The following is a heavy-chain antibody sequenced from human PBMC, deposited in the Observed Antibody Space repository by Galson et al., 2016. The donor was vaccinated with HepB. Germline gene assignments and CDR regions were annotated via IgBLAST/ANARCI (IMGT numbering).Heavy chain of an antibody. Sequence: SLRLSCAASGFTFDDYAMHWVRQAPGKGLVWVSGISWNSGSIGHAASVKGRFTISRDNAKNSLYLQMNSLRVEDTTFYYCAKVRRIRSTAGMDVWGQGTTVTVSS. CDR2: ISWNSGSI. CDR3: AKVRRIRSTAGMDV. J-gene: IGHJ6*02. CDR1: GFTFDDYA. D-gene: IGHD2-15*01. V-gene: IGHV3-9*01.